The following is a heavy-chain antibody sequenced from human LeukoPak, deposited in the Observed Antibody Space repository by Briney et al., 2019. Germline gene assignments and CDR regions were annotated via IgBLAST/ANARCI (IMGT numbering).Heavy chain of an antibody. CDR2: IYHSGST. CDR3: ARVDYYYGMDV. J-gene: IGHJ6*02. V-gene: IGHV4-30-2*01. Sequence: MASETLSLTCAVSGGSISSGGYSWSWIRQPPGKGLEWIGYIYHSGSTYYNPSLKSRVTISVDRSKNQFSLKLSSVTAADTAVYYCARVDYYYGMDVWGQGTTVTVSS. CDR1: GGSISSGGYS.